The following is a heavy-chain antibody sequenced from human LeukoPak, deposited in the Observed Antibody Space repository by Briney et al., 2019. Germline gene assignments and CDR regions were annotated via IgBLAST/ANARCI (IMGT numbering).Heavy chain of an antibody. CDR1: GGSISSYY. V-gene: IGHV4-59*01. Sequence: SETLSLTCTVSGGSISSYYWSWIRQPPGKGLEWIGYIYYSGSTNYNPSLKSRVTISVDTSKNQFSLKLSSVTAADTAVYYCARDGGSYDYYYYMHVWGKGTTVTVSS. D-gene: IGHD1-26*01. J-gene: IGHJ6*03. CDR3: ARDGGSYDYYYYMHV. CDR2: IYYSGST.